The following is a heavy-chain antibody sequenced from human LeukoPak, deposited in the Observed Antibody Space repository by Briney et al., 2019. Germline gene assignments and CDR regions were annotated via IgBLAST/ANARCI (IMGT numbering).Heavy chain of an antibody. CDR3: ARLRVTIDWRSYFDY. D-gene: IGHD3-9*01. Sequence: SGPTLVKPTQTLTLTCTFSDFSLSSSGLGVGWIRQPPGKALEWLAFIYWNGDNRYSPSLRSRLTVTKDTSKNLVVLEMTNVDATDTATYFCARLRVTIDWRSYFDYWGQGILVTVSS. V-gene: IGHV2-5*01. CDR1: DFSLSSSGLG. CDR2: IYWNGDN. J-gene: IGHJ4*02.